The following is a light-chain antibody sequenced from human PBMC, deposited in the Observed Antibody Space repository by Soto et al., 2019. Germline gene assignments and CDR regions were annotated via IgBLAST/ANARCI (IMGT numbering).Light chain of an antibody. CDR1: SSDVGGYDY. CDR2: EVS. CDR3: SSYSISTAYL. J-gene: IGLJ1*01. Sequence: LTQPASVSGSPGQSITISCTGTSSDVGGYDYVSWYQLHPGKAPKLMVFEVSNRPSGVSYRFSGSKSGNTASLTISGLQAEDEADYFCSSYSISTAYLFGTGTKSPS. V-gene: IGLV2-14*01.